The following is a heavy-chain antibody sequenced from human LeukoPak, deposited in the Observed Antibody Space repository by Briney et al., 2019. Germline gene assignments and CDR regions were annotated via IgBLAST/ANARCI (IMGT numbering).Heavy chain of an antibody. J-gene: IGHJ4*02. CDR2: IGIDSGNT. D-gene: IGHD1-1*01. CDR1: GFPFIEYS. V-gene: IGHV3-48*01. CDR3: ARDHNYAFDN. Sequence: GGSLRLSCTASGFPFIEYSMNWVRQAPGKGLEWISYIGIDSGNTKYADSVRGRFTISTDKAKNSLYLQMNSLRVEDTAAYYCARDHNYAFDNWGQGTLVSVAS.